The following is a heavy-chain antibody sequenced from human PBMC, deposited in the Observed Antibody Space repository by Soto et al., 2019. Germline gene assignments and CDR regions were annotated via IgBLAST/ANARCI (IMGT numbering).Heavy chain of an antibody. J-gene: IGHJ3*02. D-gene: IGHD2-15*01. Sequence: QMQLQESGPGLVKPSGTLSLTCTVSGVSINSANWWTWVRQSPGKGLEWIGEIYHSGSTNFNPSLKSRVTISVDNSKNQFYLELTSVTAADTAVYYCARYVGGGSCYLGAFDIWGQGTMVAVSS. CDR3: ARYVGGGSCYLGAFDI. V-gene: IGHV4-4*02. CDR2: IYHSGST. CDR1: GVSINSANW.